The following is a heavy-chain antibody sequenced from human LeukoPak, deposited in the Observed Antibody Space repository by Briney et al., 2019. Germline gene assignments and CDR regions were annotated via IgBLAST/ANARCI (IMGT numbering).Heavy chain of an antibody. Sequence: GGSLRLSCAASGFTFSSYGMLWVRQAPGKGLEWVAFIRYVGSNKYYADSVKGRFTISRDNSKNTLYLQMSSLRAEDTAVYYCAKDGNYYGSGSYDSWGQGTLVTVSS. D-gene: IGHD3-10*01. CDR2: IRYVGSNK. J-gene: IGHJ4*02. CDR1: GFTFSSYG. V-gene: IGHV3-30*02. CDR3: AKDGNYYGSGSYDS.